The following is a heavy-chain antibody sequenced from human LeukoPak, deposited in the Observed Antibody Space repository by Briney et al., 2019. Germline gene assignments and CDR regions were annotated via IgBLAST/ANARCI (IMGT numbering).Heavy chain of an antibody. D-gene: IGHD3-22*01. CDR1: GFTFSSYG. V-gene: IGHV3-21*01. CDR2: ISSSSSYI. Sequence: PGGSLRLSCAASGFTFSSYGMNWVRQAPGKGLEWVSSISSSSSYIYYADSVKGRFTISRDNAKNSLYLQMNSLRAEDTAVYYCATEDSSGYYGTGPVDYWGQGTLVTVSS. J-gene: IGHJ4*02. CDR3: ATEDSSGYYGTGPVDY.